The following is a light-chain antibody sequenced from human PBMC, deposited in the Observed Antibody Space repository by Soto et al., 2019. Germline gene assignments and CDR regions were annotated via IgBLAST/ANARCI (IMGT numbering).Light chain of an antibody. J-gene: IGLJ2*01. V-gene: IGLV1-44*01. CDR1: SSNIGSYT. CDR3: AAWDDSLNGVV. CDR2: SNN. Sequence: QSVLTQPPSALGTPGQRVTISCSGGSSNIGSYTVNWYQQLPGTAPKLLIYSNNQRPSGVPDRFSGSKSGTSVSLAISGLQSEDGADYYCAAWDDSLNGVVFGGGTKLTVL.